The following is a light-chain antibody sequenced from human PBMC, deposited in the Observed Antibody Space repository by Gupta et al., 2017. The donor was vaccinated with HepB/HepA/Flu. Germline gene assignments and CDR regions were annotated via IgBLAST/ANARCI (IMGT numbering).Light chain of an antibody. Sequence: SALTQPASMPGSPGQSITISCTGTSSDLSIYNYVSWYQHHPGNAPKLIIYDISSRPSGVANRFSGSKYGNGASLTITGLQAEEEADYFCNSDTSSNNHVVFGGGTKLTVL. V-gene: IGLV2-14*03. CDR1: SSDLSIYNY. CDR3: NSDTSSNNHVV. J-gene: IGLJ2*01. CDR2: DIS.